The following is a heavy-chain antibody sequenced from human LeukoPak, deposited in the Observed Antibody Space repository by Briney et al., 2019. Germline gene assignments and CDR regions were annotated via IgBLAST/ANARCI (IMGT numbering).Heavy chain of an antibody. J-gene: IGHJ4*02. CDR3: ARYYAARRGLDY. D-gene: IGHD6-6*01. CDR2: IYYSGST. Sequence: PSETLSLTCTVSGGSISSYYWSWIRQPPGKGLEWIGYIYYSGSTNYNPSLKSRVTISVDTSKSQFSLKLSSVTAADTAVYYCARYYAARRGLDYWGQGTLVTVSS. CDR1: GGSISSYY. V-gene: IGHV4-59*01.